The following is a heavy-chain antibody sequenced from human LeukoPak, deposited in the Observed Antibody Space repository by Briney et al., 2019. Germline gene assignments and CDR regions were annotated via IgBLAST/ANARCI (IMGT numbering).Heavy chain of an antibody. Sequence: SVKVSCKASGGTFSSYAISWVRQAPGQGLEWMGGIIPIFGTANYAQKFQGRVTITADKSTSAAYMELSSLRSEDTAVYYCARVCYYYYGMDVWGKGTTVTVSS. CDR2: IIPIFGTA. J-gene: IGHJ6*04. CDR1: GGTFSSYA. CDR3: ARVCYYYYGMDV. V-gene: IGHV1-69*06.